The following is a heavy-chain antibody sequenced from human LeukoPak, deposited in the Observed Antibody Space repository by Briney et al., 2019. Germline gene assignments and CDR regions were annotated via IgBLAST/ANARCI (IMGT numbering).Heavy chain of an antibody. J-gene: IGHJ4*02. Sequence: GGSLRLSCAASGFIFYSYAMSWVRQAPGKGLEWVSGISSSGGSTYYADSVKGRFTISRDNSKNTLYLQMNSLGAEDTAVYYCANGGYSRPDDYWGQGTLVTVSS. CDR1: GFIFYSYA. CDR2: ISSSGGST. V-gene: IGHV3-23*01. D-gene: IGHD2-2*02. CDR3: ANGGYSRPDDY.